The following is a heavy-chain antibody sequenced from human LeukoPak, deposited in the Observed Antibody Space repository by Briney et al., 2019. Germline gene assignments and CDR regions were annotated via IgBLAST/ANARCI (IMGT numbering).Heavy chain of an antibody. CDR3: ASPRSYYDSSGYYIS. CDR1: GGSISSYY. CDR2: IYYSGST. V-gene: IGHV4-59*01. D-gene: IGHD3-22*01. Sequence: KSSETLSLTCTVSGGSISSYYWSWIRQPPGKGLEWIGYIYYSGSTNYNPSLKSRVTISVNTSKNQFSLKLSSVTAAGTAVYYCASPRSYYDSSGYYISWGQGTLVTVS. J-gene: IGHJ5*02.